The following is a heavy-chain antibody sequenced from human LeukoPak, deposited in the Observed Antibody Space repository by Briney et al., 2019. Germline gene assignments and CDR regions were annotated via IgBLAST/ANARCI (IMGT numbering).Heavy chain of an antibody. CDR1: GGSISSGGYS. CDR3: ARVPYYDILTGTRGYYFDY. V-gene: IGHV4-30-2*01. CDR2: IYHSGST. Sequence: ASETLSLTCAVPGGSISSGGYSWSWIRQPPGKGLEWIGYIYHSGSTYYNPSLKSRVTISVDRSKNQFSLKLSSVTAADTAVYYCARVPYYDILTGTRGYYFDYWGQGTLVTVSS. J-gene: IGHJ4*02. D-gene: IGHD3-9*01.